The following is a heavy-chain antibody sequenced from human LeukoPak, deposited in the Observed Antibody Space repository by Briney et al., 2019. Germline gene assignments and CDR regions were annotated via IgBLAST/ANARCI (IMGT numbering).Heavy chain of an antibody. CDR2: MNPNSGNT. CDR1: GYTFTSYD. J-gene: IGHJ6*02. CDR3: ERAFEAAGVRGGYYYYGMDV. Sequence: ASVKVSCKASGYTFTSYDINWVRQATGQGLEWIGWMNPNSGNTGYAQKFQGRVTMTRNTPISTAYMELSSLRADDTAVYFCERAFEAAGVRGGYYYYGMDVWGQGTTVTVSS. V-gene: IGHV1-8*01. D-gene: IGHD2-8*02.